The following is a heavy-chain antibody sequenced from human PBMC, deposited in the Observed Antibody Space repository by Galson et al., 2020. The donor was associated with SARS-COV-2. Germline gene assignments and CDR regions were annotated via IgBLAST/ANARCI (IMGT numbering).Heavy chain of an antibody. CDR2: INPKSGDT. Sequence: ASVKVSCKASGYTFIDNSLVWVRQAHGQGLDWMGWINPKSGDTNYAQHFQGRVTLTRDTSIGTAYMELSGLTSDDTAVYYCARNGGGLGYWGQGTLVTVSS. J-gene: IGHJ4*02. CDR1: GYTFIDNS. V-gene: IGHV1-2*02. CDR3: ARNGGGLGY.